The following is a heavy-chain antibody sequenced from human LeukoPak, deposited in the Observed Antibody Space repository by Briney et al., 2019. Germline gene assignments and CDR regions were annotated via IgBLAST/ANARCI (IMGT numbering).Heavy chain of an antibody. CDR2: IYTSGST. CDR1: GGSISSYY. CDR3: ARGTGSSGDYYYYMDV. V-gene: IGHV4-4*07. Sequence: PSETLSLTCTVSGGSISSYYWSWIRQPAGKGLEWIGRIYTSGSTNYNPSLKSRVTISVDTSKNQFSLKLSSVTAADTAVYYCARGTGSSGDYYYYMDVWGKGTTVTISS. J-gene: IGHJ6*03. D-gene: IGHD3-10*01.